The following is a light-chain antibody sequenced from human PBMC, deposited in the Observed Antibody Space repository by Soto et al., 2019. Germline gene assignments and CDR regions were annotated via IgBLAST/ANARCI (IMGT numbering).Light chain of an antibody. V-gene: IGKV3-20*01. CDR1: QSISSSY. Sequence: EIVLTQSPGTLSLSPGERATLSCRASQSISSSYLAWYQQKPGQAPRLLIYAASSRATGIPDRFSGSGSGTDFTLTISSLEPEDFAVYYCQQYGSSSYTCGQGTQLEIK. CDR3: QQYGSSSYT. CDR2: AAS. J-gene: IGKJ2*01.